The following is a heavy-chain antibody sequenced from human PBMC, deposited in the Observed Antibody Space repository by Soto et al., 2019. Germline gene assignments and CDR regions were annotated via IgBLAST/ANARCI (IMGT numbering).Heavy chain of an antibody. D-gene: IGHD2-15*01. CDR3: ARGQVVAAQH. CDR1: GGSISSHY. J-gene: IGHJ4*02. CDR2: IYYSGST. V-gene: IGHV4-59*11. Sequence: SETLSLTCTVSGGSISSHYWSWIRQPPGEGLEWIGYIYYSGSTNYNPSLKSRVTISVDTSKNQFSLKLSSVTAADTAVYYCARGQVVAAQHWGQGTLVTVSS.